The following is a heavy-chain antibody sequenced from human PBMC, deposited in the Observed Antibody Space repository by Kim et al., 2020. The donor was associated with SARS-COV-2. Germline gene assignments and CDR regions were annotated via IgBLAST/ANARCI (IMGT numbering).Heavy chain of an antibody. CDR3: ARDQWIFNNWNDGLVGYGMDV. CDR1: GFTFSSYS. D-gene: IGHD1-20*01. CDR2: ISSSSSYI. Sequence: GGSLRLSCAASGFTFSSYSMNWVRQAPGKGLEWVSSISSSSSYIYYADSVKGRFTISRDNAKNSLYLQMNSLRAEDTAVYYCARDQWIFNNWNDGLVGYGMDVWGQGTTVTVSS. J-gene: IGHJ6*02. V-gene: IGHV3-21*01.